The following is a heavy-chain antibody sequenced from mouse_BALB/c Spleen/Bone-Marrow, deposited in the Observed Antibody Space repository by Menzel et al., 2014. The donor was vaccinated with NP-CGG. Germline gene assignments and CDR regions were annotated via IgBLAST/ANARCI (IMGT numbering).Heavy chain of an antibody. V-gene: IGHV1-9*01. J-gene: IGHJ3*01. CDR3: ARSPY. CDR1: GYTFNSYW. CDR2: ILPGSGIT. Sequence: ESGAELMKPGASVEISCKATGYTFNSYWIEWVKQRPGHGLEWIGEILPGSGITNYNEKFKVKATFNADTSSNTAYMQLSSLTSEDSAVYYCARSPYWGQGTLVTVSA.